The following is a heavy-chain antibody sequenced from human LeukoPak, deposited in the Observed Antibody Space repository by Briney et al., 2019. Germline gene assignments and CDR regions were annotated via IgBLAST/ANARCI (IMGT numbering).Heavy chain of an antibody. CDR1: GYTFTGYY. CDR3: ARVHRLDSSGWH. D-gene: IGHD6-19*01. J-gene: IGHJ4*02. Sequence: ASVKVSCKASGYTFTGYYMHWVRQAPGQGLEWMGIIDPSGGSTSYAQKFQGRVTMTRDTSTSTVYMELSSLRSEDTAVYYCARVHRLDSSGWHWGQGTLVTVSS. CDR2: IDPSGGST. V-gene: IGHV1-46*01.